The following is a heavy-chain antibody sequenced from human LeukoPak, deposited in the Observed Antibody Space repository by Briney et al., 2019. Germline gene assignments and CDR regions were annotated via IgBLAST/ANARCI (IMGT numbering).Heavy chain of an antibody. CDR3: ARGIQTGVDWFDP. CDR1: GFTFSSYW. J-gene: IGHJ5*02. CDR2: IKQDGSDK. V-gene: IGHV3-7*01. D-gene: IGHD1-14*01. Sequence: GGSLRLSCAASGFTFSSYWITWVRQAPGKGLEWVANIKQDGSDKYYADSVKGRFTISRDNAKNSLYLQMNSLRAEDTAVYYCARGIQTGVDWFDPWGQGTLVTVSS.